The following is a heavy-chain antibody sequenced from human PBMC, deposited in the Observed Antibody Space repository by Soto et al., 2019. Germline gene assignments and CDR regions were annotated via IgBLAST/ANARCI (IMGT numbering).Heavy chain of an antibody. D-gene: IGHD4-17*01. J-gene: IGHJ4*02. Sequence: PXEFLKISFKGAGYSLTSYWIGWVRQIPGKGLEWMGIIYPGDSDTRYSPSFQGQVTISADKSISTAYLQWSSLKAPDTAMYYCARQIYGDYAPLSDYWGQGTLVTVS. CDR1: GYSLTSYW. CDR3: ARQIYGDYAPLSDY. V-gene: IGHV5-51*01. CDR2: IYPGDSDT.